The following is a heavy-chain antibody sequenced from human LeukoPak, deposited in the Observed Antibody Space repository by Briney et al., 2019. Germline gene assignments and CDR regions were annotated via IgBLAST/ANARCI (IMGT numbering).Heavy chain of an antibody. CDR2: ISPYSGGT. CDR3: ARDHY. CDR1: GYTFTDHY. J-gene: IGHJ4*02. V-gene: IGHV1-2*02. Sequence: ASVKVSCKASGYTFTDHYIHWVRQAPGQGLEWMGWISPYSGGTNYAQKFHGRVTMTTDTPIATVFMELNRLTSDDTAVYYCARDHYWGQGTPVTVSS.